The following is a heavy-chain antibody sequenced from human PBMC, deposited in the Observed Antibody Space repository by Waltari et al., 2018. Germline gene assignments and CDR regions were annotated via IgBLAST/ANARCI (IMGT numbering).Heavy chain of an antibody. CDR3: ARAYGDYVGPDY. Sequence: QVQLVQSGAEVKKPGASVKVSCKASGYTFTSYDINWVRQATGQGLEWMGWMNPTRGNTGYAQKFQGRVTMTRNTSISTAYIELSSLRSEDTAVYYCARAYGDYVGPDYWGQGTLVTVSS. J-gene: IGHJ4*02. CDR1: GYTFTSYD. D-gene: IGHD4-17*01. V-gene: IGHV1-8*01. CDR2: MNPTRGNT.